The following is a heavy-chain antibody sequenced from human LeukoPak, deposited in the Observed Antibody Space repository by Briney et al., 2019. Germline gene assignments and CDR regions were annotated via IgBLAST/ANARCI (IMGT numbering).Heavy chain of an antibody. Sequence: ASVKVSCKASGYTFTSYGISWVRQAPGQGLEWRGWISAYNGDTNYAQKLQGRVTMTTDTSTSTPYMELRSLRSDDTAVYYCARDVDSGVYFWSGYYSIDYWGQGTLVTVSS. V-gene: IGHV1-18*01. CDR2: ISAYNGDT. CDR3: ARDVDSGVYFWSGYYSIDY. D-gene: IGHD3-3*01. CDR1: GYTFTSYG. J-gene: IGHJ4*02.